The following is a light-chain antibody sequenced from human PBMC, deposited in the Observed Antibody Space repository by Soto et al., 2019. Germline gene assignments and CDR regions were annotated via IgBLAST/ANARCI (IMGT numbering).Light chain of an antibody. CDR2: EVS. CDR1: SSDVGGYNY. Sequence: QSALTQPPSASGSPGQSVTISCTGTSSDVGGYNYVSWYLQHPGKAPKLMIYEVSKRPSGVPDRFSGSKSGSTASLTVSGLQAEDEAEYYCSSYAGSNNWVFGGGTKLTVL. CDR3: SSYAGSNNWV. J-gene: IGLJ2*01. V-gene: IGLV2-8*01.